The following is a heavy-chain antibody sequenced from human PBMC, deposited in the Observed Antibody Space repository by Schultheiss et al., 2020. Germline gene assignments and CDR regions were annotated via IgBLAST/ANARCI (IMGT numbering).Heavy chain of an antibody. CDR2: INHSGST. CDR1: GGSIRSGDYY. V-gene: IGHV4-34*01. J-gene: IGHJ5*02. Sequence: SETLSLTCTVSGGSIRSGDYYWSWIRQPPGKGLEWIGEINHSGSTNYNPSLKSRVTISVDTSKNQFSLKLSSVTAADTAVYYCARCRGLFGLNWFDPWGQGTLVNVSS. CDR3: ARCRGLFGLNWFDP. D-gene: IGHD2-21*01.